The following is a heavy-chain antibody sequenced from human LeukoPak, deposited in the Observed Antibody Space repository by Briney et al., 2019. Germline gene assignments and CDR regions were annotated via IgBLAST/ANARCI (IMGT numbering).Heavy chain of an antibody. D-gene: IGHD3-22*01. CDR2: IYTSGST. CDR3: AATYYYDSSGYYYVNY. J-gene: IGHJ4*02. CDR1: GGSISSYY. V-gene: IGHV4-4*07. Sequence: NPSETLSLTCTVSGGSISSYYWSWIRQPAGKGLEWIGRIYTSGSTNYNPSLKSRVTMSVDTSKNQFSLKLSSVTAADTAVYYCAATYYYDSSGYYYVNYWGQGTLVTVSS.